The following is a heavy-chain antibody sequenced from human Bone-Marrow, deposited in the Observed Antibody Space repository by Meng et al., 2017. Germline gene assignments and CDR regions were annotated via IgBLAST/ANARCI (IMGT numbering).Heavy chain of an antibody. CDR3: ARETLGYCSSTSCYIGPPDY. CDR2: INTNTGNP. V-gene: IGHV7-4-1*01. J-gene: IGHJ4*02. D-gene: IGHD2-2*01. CDR1: VYTFTSYA. Sequence: QVQLVQSGSELKKPGASVKVSCKDSVYTFTSYAMNWVRQAPGQGLEWMGRINTNTGNPTYAQGFTGRFVFSLDTSVSTAYLQIGSLKAEDTAVYYCARETLGYCSSTSCYIGPPDYWGRGTLGTVSS.